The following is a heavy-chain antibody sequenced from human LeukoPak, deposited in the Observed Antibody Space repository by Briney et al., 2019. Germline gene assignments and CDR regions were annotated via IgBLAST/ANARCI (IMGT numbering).Heavy chain of an antibody. CDR1: GFTFSSYA. CDR3: AKIGIVGAITD. D-gene: IGHD1-26*01. Sequence: GGSLRLSRAASGFTFSSYAMSWVRQAPGKGLEWVSAISGSGGSTYYADSVKGRFTISRDNSKNRLYLQMNSLRAEDTAVYYCAKIGIVGAITDGGQGTLVTVSS. V-gene: IGHV3-23*01. J-gene: IGHJ4*02. CDR2: ISGSGGST.